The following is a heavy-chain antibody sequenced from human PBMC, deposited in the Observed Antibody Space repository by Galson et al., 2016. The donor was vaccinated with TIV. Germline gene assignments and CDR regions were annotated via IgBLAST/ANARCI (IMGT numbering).Heavy chain of an antibody. D-gene: IGHD5-12*01. V-gene: IGHV3-9*01. J-gene: IGHJ4*02. CDR2: ISSNSVYI. CDR1: GFSFDDYA. Sequence: SLRLSCAASGFSFDDYAMHWVRQAPGKGLEWVSGISSNSVYIGYAGSVKGRFTISRDNAKNSVYLQMNSLRAEDSAVYYCARHGRSGYQYRRFDYWGRGTLVTVSS. CDR3: ARHGRSGYQYRRFDY.